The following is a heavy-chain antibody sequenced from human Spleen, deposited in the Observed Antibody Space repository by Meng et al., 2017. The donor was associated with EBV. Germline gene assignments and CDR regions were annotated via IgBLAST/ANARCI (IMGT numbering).Heavy chain of an antibody. J-gene: IGHJ4*02. CDR2: VRSSNTYI. D-gene: IGHD3-16*02. Sequence: EVQLRCSGGGVVWYGGSLSRSCAVSGFTFSSYDMNWFRQAPGKGLEWVSSVRSSNTYIFYADSVKGRFTTSRDNANNSLYLQMNSLRVEDTAVYYCARDGGGFGGVIGYWGQGTLVTVAS. V-gene: IGHV3-21*01. CDR1: GFTFSSYD. CDR3: ARDGGGFGGVIGY.